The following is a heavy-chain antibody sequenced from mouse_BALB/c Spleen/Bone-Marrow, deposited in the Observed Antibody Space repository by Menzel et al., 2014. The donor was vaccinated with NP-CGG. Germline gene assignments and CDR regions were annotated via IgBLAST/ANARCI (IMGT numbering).Heavy chain of an antibody. CDR1: GYTFTDYA. V-gene: IGHV1S137*01. D-gene: IGHD2-4*01. CDR3: ARGIYYDSAWFAY. J-gene: IGHJ3*01. CDR2: ISTYSGNT. Sequence: VQLEESGPELVRPGASVKISCKGSGYTFTDYAMHWVKQSHAKSLEWIGVISTYSGNTNYNQKFKGKATLTVDKSSSTAYMKLARLTSEDSAIYYCARGIYYDSAWFAYWGQGTLVTVSA.